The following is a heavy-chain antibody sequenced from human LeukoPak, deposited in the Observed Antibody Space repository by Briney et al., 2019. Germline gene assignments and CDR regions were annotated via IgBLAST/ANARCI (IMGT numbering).Heavy chain of an antibody. Sequence: GASVKVSCKASGYTFTSYGISWVRQAPGQGLERMGWISAYNGNTNYAQKLQGRVTMTTDTSTSTAYMELRSLRSDDTAVYYCARDDGRVEWLPKVAYYFDYWGQGTLVTVSS. CDR3: ARDDGRVEWLPKVAYYFDY. CDR1: GYTFTSYG. CDR2: ISAYNGNT. J-gene: IGHJ4*02. D-gene: IGHD5-12*01. V-gene: IGHV1-18*01.